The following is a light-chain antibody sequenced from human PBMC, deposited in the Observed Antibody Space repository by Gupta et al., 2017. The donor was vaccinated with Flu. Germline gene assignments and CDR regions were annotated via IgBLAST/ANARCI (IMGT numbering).Light chain of an antibody. J-gene: IGKJ3*01. CDR2: GAS. CDR3: LQYNNWPFT. Sequence: IVMTQSPVTLSVSPGERATLSCRASQTAGSSLAWYQQKPGQTPRLLIYGASTRATGIPARFSGSGSGTEFTLTITSLQSEDFAVYYCLQYNNWPFTFGPGTKVDVK. CDR1: QTAGSS. V-gene: IGKV3-15*01.